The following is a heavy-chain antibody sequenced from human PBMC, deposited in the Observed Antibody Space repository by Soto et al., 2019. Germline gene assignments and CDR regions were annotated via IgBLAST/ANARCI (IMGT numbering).Heavy chain of an antibody. CDR3: AKDEGSSSNGPFDY. CDR2: ISYDGSNK. Sequence: GGSLRLSCAASGFTFSSYGMHWVRQAPGKGLEWVAVISYDGSNKYYADSVKGRFTISRDNSKNTLYLQMNSLRAEDTAVYYCAKDEGSSSNGPFDYWGQGTLVTVSS. CDR1: GFTFSSYG. J-gene: IGHJ4*02. V-gene: IGHV3-30*18. D-gene: IGHD6-6*01.